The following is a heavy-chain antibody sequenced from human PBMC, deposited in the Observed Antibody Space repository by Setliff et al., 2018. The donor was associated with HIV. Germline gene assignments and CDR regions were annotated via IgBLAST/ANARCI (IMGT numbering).Heavy chain of an antibody. D-gene: IGHD6-13*01. CDR3: ARHVGISIGGTRGDFDC. CDR2: IYHVGTT. V-gene: IGHV4-38-2*02. Sequence: SETLSLTCTVSGYSMSGGYNWGWIRQSPERGLEWIGNIYHVGTTYYNPSLKSRVTLSVDPSKSQFSLRLSSVTAADTAMYYCARHVGISIGGTRGDFDCWGQGTLVTVSS. J-gene: IGHJ4*02. CDR1: GYSMSGGYN.